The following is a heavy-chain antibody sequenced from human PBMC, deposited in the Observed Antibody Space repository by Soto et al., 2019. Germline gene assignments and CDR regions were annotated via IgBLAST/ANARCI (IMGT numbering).Heavy chain of an antibody. CDR2: MSYDGNSK. CDR1: GFTFSSYS. D-gene: IGHD2-21*01. J-gene: IGHJ4*02. CDR3: ARGRTVRDHDDFDL. Sequence: QVQLVESGGGVVQPGRSLRLSCAASGFTFSSYSMHWVRQAPGKGLEWVAAMSYDGNSKYFADSVKGRFTISRDNSKNLRSLQMNSLGADDSAVYYCARGRTVRDHDDFDLWGQGTLVTVSS. V-gene: IGHV3-30-3*01.